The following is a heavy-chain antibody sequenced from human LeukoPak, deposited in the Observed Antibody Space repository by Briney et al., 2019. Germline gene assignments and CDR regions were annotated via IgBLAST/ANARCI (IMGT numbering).Heavy chain of an antibody. Sequence: ASVKVSYKASGYTFTSYGISWVRQAPGQGLEWMGWISAYNGNTNYAQKLQGRVTMTTDTSTSTAYMELRSLRSDDTAVYYCARDEGAYCSSTSCPFGRDVDYWGQGTLVTVSS. J-gene: IGHJ4*02. V-gene: IGHV1-18*01. D-gene: IGHD2-2*01. CDR2: ISAYNGNT. CDR1: GYTFTSYG. CDR3: ARDEGAYCSSTSCPFGRDVDY.